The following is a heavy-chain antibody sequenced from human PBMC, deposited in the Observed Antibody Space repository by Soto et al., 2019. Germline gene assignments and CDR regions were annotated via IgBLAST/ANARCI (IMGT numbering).Heavy chain of an antibody. CDR1: GGSISSGGYY. V-gene: IGHV4-61*08. D-gene: IGHD3-9*01. J-gene: IGHJ3*01. CDR3: ARLYPYYDILTGSQIYGFDF. Sequence: SETLSLTCTVSGGSISSGGYYWSWIRQPPGKGLEWIGFISYSGSTNYSTSLKSRVTISVDTSKNQFSLKLSSVTAADTAVYYCARLYPYYDILTGSQIYGFDFWGQGTMVTVSS. CDR2: ISYSGST.